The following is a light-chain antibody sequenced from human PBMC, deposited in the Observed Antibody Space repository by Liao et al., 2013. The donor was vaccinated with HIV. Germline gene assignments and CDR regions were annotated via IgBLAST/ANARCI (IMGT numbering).Light chain of an antibody. CDR3: QAGDSGTAYV. V-gene: IGLV3-1*01. J-gene: IGLJ1*01. CDR2: QDN. CDR1: KLGDKY. Sequence: SYDLTQSSSVSVSPGQTASITCSGDKLGDKYVCWYQQKPGQSPVLVIYQDNKRPFGIPERFSGSNSENTATLTISGTQAMDEADYYCQAGDSGTAYVFGAGTKVTVL.